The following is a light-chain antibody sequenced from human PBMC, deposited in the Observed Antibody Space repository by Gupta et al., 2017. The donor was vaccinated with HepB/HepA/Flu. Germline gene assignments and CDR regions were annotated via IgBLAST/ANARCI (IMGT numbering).Light chain of an antibody. J-gene: IGLJ3*02. CDR1: SSNIGGNY. CDR3: AAEDDSRGGRV. Sequence: SVLTQPPSASGPPRQRVTISCSASSSNIGGNYVYWYQQLPGTAPKLLIYRNNQRRSGVPDRFSGSKSATSAALTISGLQAEDEADYYCAAEDDSRGGRVFGGGTKLTVL. CDR2: RNN. V-gene: IGLV1-47*01.